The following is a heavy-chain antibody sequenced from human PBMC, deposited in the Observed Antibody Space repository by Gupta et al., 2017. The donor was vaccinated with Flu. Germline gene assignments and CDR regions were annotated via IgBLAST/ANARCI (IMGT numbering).Heavy chain of an antibody. J-gene: IGHJ5*02. D-gene: IGHD3-10*01. V-gene: IGHV4-59*01. CDR3: ARGPGGSTMDP. Sequence: GKGLEWIGYIYYSGSTNYTPSLKRRVSISLDTSKNQISLKMRSVTAADTAVYYCARGPGGSTMDPWGQGALVTVSS. CDR2: IYYSGST.